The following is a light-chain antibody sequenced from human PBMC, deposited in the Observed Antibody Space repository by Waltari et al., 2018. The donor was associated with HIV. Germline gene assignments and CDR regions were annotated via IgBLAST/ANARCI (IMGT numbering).Light chain of an antibody. V-gene: IGLV2-14*03. Sequence: SVVTQPASVSGFPGQSVTLSCTGTDSDFGYGNFVSWYQQHPGKAPKVILFEVDSRASGVDDRFSGSKSGNTASLTISGLRTEDEANYCCSSFTKDFTVIFGGGTKVTIL. CDR3: SSFTKDFTVI. CDR2: EVD. J-gene: IGLJ2*01. CDR1: DSDFGYGNF.